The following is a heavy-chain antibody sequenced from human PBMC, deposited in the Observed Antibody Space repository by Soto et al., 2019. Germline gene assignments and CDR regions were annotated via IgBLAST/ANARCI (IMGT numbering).Heavy chain of an antibody. CDR3: APVSFYGDYAFDI. CDR2: IYYSGST. V-gene: IGHV4-30-4*01. D-gene: IGHD4-17*01. CDR1: GGSISSGDYY. Sequence: QVQLQESGPGLVKPSQTLSLTCTVSGGSISSGDYYWSWIRQPPGKGLEWIGYIYYSGSTYYNPSLKSRFTISVDTSKNHFSLKLSSVTAADTAVYYCAPVSFYGDYAFDIWGQGTMVTVSS. J-gene: IGHJ3*02.